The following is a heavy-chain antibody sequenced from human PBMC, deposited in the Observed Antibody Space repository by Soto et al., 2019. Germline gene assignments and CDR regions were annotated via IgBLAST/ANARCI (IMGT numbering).Heavy chain of an antibody. D-gene: IGHD3-16*01. J-gene: IGHJ4*02. CDR1: GFTFSSYW. CDR2: INDDGTSE. CDR3: ANWPVGG. V-gene: IGHV3-74*01. Sequence: EVQLVESGGGLVQPGGSLRLSCAASGFTFSSYWMHWVRQPPGKGLEWVSRINDDGTSEAYADSVKGRFTITRDNGKETVYLQMNSLGPEDTAVYYCANWPVGGWGRGTLVTVSS.